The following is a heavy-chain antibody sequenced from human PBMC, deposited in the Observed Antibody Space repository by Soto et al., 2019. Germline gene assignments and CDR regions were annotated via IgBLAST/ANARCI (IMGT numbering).Heavy chain of an antibody. CDR2: ISAYNGNT. J-gene: IGHJ5*02. Sequence: ASVKVSCKASGYTFTNSGISWVRQAPGQGLEWMGWISAYNGNTNYAQKLQGRVTMTTDTSTSTAYMELRSLRSDDTAVYYCARDFYPTENWFDPWGQGTLVTVSS. D-gene: IGHD4-17*01. V-gene: IGHV1-18*01. CDR3: ARDFYPTENWFDP. CDR1: GYTFTNSG.